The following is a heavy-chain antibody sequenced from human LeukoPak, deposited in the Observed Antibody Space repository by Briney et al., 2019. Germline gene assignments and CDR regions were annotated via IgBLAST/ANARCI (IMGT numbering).Heavy chain of an antibody. D-gene: IGHD2-15*01. CDR2: MNPNSGNT. V-gene: IGHV1-8*01. J-gene: IGHJ6*02. CDR1: GYTFTSYD. Sequence: ASVKVSCKASGYTFTSYDINWVRQATGQGLEWMGWMNPNSGNTGYAQKFQGRVTMTRNTSISTAYMELSSLRSEDTAVYYCARGLWYCSGGSCYGGYGMDVWGQGTTVTVSS. CDR3: ARGLWYCSGGSCYGGYGMDV.